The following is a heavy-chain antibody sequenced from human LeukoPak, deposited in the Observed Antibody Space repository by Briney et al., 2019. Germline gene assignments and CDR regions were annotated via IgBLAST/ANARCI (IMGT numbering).Heavy chain of an antibody. CDR2: INHSGST. CDR1: GGSFSGYY. D-gene: IGHD6-19*01. J-gene: IGHJ5*02. Sequence: SETLSLTCAVYGGSFSGYYWSWIRQPPGKGLEWIGEINHSGSTNYNPSLKSRVTISVDTSKNQFSLKLSSVTAADTAVYYCARVVAAGGSSALNRFDPWGQGTLVTVSS. CDR3: ARVVAAGGSSALNRFDP. V-gene: IGHV4-34*01.